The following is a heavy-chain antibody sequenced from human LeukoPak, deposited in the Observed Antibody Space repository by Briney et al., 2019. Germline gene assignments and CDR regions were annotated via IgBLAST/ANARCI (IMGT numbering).Heavy chain of an antibody. CDR2: INHSGST. J-gene: IGHJ5*02. D-gene: IGHD3-22*01. CDR3: ARSGSSGYYFTWFDP. CDR1: GFTFSSYA. V-gene: IGHV4-34*01. Sequence: PGGSLRLSCAASGFTFSSYAMSWVRQAPGKGLEWIGEINHSGSTNYNPSLKSRVTISVDTSKNQFSLKLSSVTAADTAVYYCARSGSSGYYFTWFDPWGQGTLVTVSS.